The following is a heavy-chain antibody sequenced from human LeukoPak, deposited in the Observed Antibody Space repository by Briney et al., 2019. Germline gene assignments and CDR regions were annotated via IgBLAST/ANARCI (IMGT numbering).Heavy chain of an antibody. CDR1: GFTFNTHA. J-gene: IGHJ4*02. V-gene: IGHV3-23*01. Sequence: GGSLRLSCAASGFTFNTHAMSWVRQAPGKGLEWVSVISGSGLTTYYADSVKGRFTISRDNSKNTLYLQMNSLRTEDTAIYYCAKRLIYSSDWYYFDYWGQGTLVTVSS. D-gene: IGHD6-19*01. CDR2: ISGSGLTT. CDR3: AKRLIYSSDWYYFDY.